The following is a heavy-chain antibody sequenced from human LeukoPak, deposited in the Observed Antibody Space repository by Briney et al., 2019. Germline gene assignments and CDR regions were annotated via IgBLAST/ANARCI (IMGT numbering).Heavy chain of an antibody. V-gene: IGHV3-21*04. J-gene: IGHJ3*02. D-gene: IGHD2-2*01. CDR3: ARDGEDIVVVPAEDAFDI. Sequence: GETLSLSCAASGFTFSSYSINWVRQAPGKGLERVSSISSSSSYIYYEDSVKGRFTISRDNAKNSLFLQMNSLTAEDTAVYYCARDGEDIVVVPAEDAFDIWGQGTMVTVSS. CDR1: GFTFSSYS. CDR2: ISSSSSYI.